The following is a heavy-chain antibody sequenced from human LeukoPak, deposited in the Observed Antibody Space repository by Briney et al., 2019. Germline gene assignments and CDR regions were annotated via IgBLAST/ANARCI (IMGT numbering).Heavy chain of an antibody. CDR1: GGSFSGYY. Sequence: SETLSLTCAVYGGSFSGYYWSWLRQPPGKGLEWIRDINHSGSPNYNPSLKSRVTISVDTSKNQFSLKLSSVTAADTAVYYCARVGGYCSGGSCFRRNGHDAFDIWGQGTMVTVSS. J-gene: IGHJ3*02. CDR2: INHSGSP. V-gene: IGHV4-34*01. D-gene: IGHD2-15*01. CDR3: ARVGGYCSGGSCFRRNGHDAFDI.